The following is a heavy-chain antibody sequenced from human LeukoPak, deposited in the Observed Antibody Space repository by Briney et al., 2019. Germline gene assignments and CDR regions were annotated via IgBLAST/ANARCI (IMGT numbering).Heavy chain of an antibody. CDR3: ASRSRGVSWPGGGILYYYYYMDV. D-gene: IGHD3-10*01. CDR2: IIPIFGTA. J-gene: IGHJ6*03. CDR1: GGTFSSYA. Sequence: SVKVSCKASGGTFSSYAISWVRQAPGQGLEWMGGIIPIFGTANYAQKFQGRVTITADKSTSTAYMELSSLRSEDTAVYYCASRSRGVSWPGGGILYYYYYMDVWGKGTTVTVSS. V-gene: IGHV1-69*06.